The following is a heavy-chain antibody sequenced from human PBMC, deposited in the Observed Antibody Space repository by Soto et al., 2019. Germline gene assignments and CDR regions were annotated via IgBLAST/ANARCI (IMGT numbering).Heavy chain of an antibody. V-gene: IGHV4-34*01. CDR3: ARAVSA. CDR1: GGSVSGYY. D-gene: IGHD3-16*01. CDR2: INHSGST. Sequence: SETLPLACAVYGGSVSGYYWSWIRQPPGKGLEWIGEINHSGSTNYNPSLKSRVTISVDTSKNQFSLKLSSVTAADTAVYYCARAVSAWGQGTLVTVSS. J-gene: IGHJ5*02.